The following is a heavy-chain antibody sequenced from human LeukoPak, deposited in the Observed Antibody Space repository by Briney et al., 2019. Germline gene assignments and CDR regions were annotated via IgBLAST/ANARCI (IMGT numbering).Heavy chain of an antibody. CDR3: ARGAYTYYFDY. D-gene: IGHD4-11*01. Sequence: SETLSLTCTFSGGSISTYYWSWIRQPPGKGLEWIGYIYYTGGTNYNPSLKSRVNISLNTSKNQFSLRLSSVTAADTAVYYCARGAYTYYFDYWGQGTLVTVSS. CDR1: GGSISTYY. J-gene: IGHJ4*02. CDR2: IYYTGGT. V-gene: IGHV4-59*01.